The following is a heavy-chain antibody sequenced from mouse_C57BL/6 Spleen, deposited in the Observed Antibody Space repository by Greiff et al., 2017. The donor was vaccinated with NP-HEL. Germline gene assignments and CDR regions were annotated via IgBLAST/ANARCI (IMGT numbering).Heavy chain of an antibody. CDR2: ISDGGSYT. CDR3: VVYYDYAMDY. Sequence: EVQGVESGGGLVKPGGSLKLSCAASGFTFSSYAMSWVRQTPEQRLEWVATISDGGSYTYYTDNVKGRFTSSRDNAKNNLYLQMSHLKSEDAAMYYCVVYYDYAMDYWGQGTSVTVAS. V-gene: IGHV5-4*01. D-gene: IGHD2-1*01. CDR1: GFTFSSYA. J-gene: IGHJ4*01.